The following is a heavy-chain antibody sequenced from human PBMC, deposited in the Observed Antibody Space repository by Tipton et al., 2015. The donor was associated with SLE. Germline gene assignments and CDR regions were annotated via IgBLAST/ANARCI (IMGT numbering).Heavy chain of an antibody. CDR3: AKTLAGATPGRYQSYWYFDL. V-gene: IGHV4-61*02. J-gene: IGHJ2*01. CDR2: IYTSGKT. Sequence: TLSLTCTVSGGAISSGGYYLGLIRQPAGEGLEWVGRIYTSGKTVYNPPLKSRVTISLDLSNNQFSVNLSSVTASDTAVYYCAKTLAGATPGRYQSYWYFDLWGRGLRVIVSS. CDR1: GGAISSGGYY. D-gene: IGHD1-1*01.